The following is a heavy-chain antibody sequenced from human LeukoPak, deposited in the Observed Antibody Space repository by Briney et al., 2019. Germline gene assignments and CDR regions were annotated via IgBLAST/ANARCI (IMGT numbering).Heavy chain of an antibody. J-gene: IGHJ4*02. CDR1: GFTLISYW. CDR3: ARRYFDY. V-gene: IGHV3-7*05. CDR2: IKQDGSEK. Sequence: GGSLRLSCAASGFTLISYWMSWVRQAPGKGLEWVANIKQDGSEKYYVDSVKGRFTISRDNAKNSLYLQMNSLRAEDTAVYYCARRYFDYWGQGTLVTVSS.